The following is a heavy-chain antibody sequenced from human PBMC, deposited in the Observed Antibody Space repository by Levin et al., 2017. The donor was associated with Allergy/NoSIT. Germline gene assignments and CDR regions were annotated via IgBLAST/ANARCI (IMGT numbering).Heavy chain of an antibody. Sequence: GGSLRLSCAASGFTFSSYGMHWVRQAPGKGLEWVAMISYDGTNEFYADSVKGRFTISKDNSKNTLYLQMNSLRAEDTAIYYCAKSSTTVTRRWFDPWGQGTLVTVAA. J-gene: IGHJ5*02. V-gene: IGHV3-30*18. CDR3: AKSSTTVTRRWFDP. D-gene: IGHD4-17*01. CDR1: GFTFSSYG. CDR2: ISYDGTNE.